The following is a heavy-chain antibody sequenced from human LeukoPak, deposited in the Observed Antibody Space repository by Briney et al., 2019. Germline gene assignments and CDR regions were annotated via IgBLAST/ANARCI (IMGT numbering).Heavy chain of an antibody. V-gene: IGHV3-11*01. J-gene: IGHJ6*02. CDR2: ISSSGSTI. D-gene: IGHD3-3*01. Sequence: GGSLRLSCAASGFTFSDYYMSRIRQAPGKGLEWVSYISSSGSTIYYADSVKGRFTISRDNAKNSLYLQMNSLRAEDTAVYYCARDGTQRYYDFWSGYSGYYYGMDVWGQGTTVTVSS. CDR3: ARDGTQRYYDFWSGYSGYYYGMDV. CDR1: GFTFSDYY.